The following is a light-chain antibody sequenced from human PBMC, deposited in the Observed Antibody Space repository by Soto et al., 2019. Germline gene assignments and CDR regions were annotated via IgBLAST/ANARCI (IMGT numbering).Light chain of an antibody. CDR3: XXXYTPPWT. J-gene: IGKJ1*01. CDR1: ETISSD. Sequence: DIQMTQSPSSLSASVGDRVTLTCRASETISSDLNWYQQRPGKAPNLLISGASSLQTGVTSRFSRSGSGADFTLTXXSLXPXDXXXXXXXXXYTPPWTFGQGTKVEI. V-gene: IGKV1-39*01. CDR2: GAS.